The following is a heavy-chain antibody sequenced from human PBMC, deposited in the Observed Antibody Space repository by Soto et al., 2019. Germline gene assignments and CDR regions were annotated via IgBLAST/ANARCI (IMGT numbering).Heavy chain of an antibody. CDR1: GFTFSNCG. Sequence: GSLRLSCAASGFTFSNCGMNWVRQTPGKGLEWVSYISDSGATKHYADSVKGRFTISRDNGKDSLYLQMNSLRDEDTAVYFCARCSRNSCYSYGVDVWGQGATVTVSS. D-gene: IGHD2-15*01. CDR2: ISDSGATK. J-gene: IGHJ6*02. V-gene: IGHV3-48*02. CDR3: ARCSRNSCYSYGVDV.